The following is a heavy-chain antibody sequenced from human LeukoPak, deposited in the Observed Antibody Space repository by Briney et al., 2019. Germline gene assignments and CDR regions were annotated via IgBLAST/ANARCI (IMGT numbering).Heavy chain of an antibody. CDR3: ARHGYTASHYFLDF. J-gene: IGHJ4*02. Sequence: SETLSLTCTVSGGSISSYYWGWVRQPAGRGLEWIGRIYTTGKTDYNPPLKSRLTMSVDTSKRQFSLNLRSVTAADTAIYYCARHGYTASHYFLDFWSQGTLVTVSS. V-gene: IGHV4-4*07. D-gene: IGHD3-16*01. CDR1: GGSISSYY. CDR2: IYTTGKT.